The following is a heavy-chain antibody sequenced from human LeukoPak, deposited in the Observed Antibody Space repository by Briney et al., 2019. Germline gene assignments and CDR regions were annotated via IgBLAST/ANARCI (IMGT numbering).Heavy chain of an antibody. CDR2: IYYSGST. Sequence: PSETLSLTCTVSGGSISSYYWSWIRQPPGKGLEWIGYIYYSGSTNYNPSLKSRVTISVDTSKSQFSLKLSSVTAADTAVYYCASGDFDNYYDSSGYYGYWGQGTLVTVSS. J-gene: IGHJ4*02. CDR1: GGSISSYY. V-gene: IGHV4-59*01. CDR3: ASGDFDNYYDSSGYYGY. D-gene: IGHD3-22*01.